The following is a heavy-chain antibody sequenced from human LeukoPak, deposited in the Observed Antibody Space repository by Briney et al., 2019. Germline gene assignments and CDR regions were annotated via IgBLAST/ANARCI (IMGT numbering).Heavy chain of an antibody. CDR1: GFTFSSYA. CDR3: ARSLLLVTAITHFDY. D-gene: IGHD2-21*02. CDR2: ISGSGGNT. Sequence: GGSLRLSCAASGFTFSSYAMNWVRQAPGKGLEWVSAISGSGGNTYYADSVKGGFAISRDNSKNTVYLQMDSLKAEDTALYFCARSLLLVTAITHFDYWGQGILVTVSS. J-gene: IGHJ4*02. V-gene: IGHV3-23*01.